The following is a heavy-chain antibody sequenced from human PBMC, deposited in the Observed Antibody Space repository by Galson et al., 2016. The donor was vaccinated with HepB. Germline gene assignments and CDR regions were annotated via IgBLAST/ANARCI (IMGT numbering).Heavy chain of an antibody. V-gene: IGHV3-30*18. D-gene: IGHD6-6*01. CDR3: AKDSSSGGILDY. J-gene: IGHJ4*02. CDR1: GFTFSSYG. Sequence: SLRLSCAASGFTFSSYGMHWFRQAPGKGLEWVAVISYDGSNTYYADSVKGRFTISRDNSKNTLYLQMNSLRGEDTAVYYCAKDSSSGGILDYWGQGTLVTVSS. CDR2: ISYDGSNT.